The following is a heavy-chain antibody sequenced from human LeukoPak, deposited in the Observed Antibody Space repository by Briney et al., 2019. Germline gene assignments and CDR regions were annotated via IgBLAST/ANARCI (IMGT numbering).Heavy chain of an antibody. V-gene: IGHV4-31*03. J-gene: IGHJ5*02. Sequence: PSETLSLTCTVSGGSISSGGYYWSWIRQHPGKGLEWIGYIYYSGSTYYNPSLKSRVTISVDTSKNQFSLKLSSVTAADTAVYYCAREITTAPAYYGSGSPVFDPWGQGTLVTVSS. CDR3: AREITTAPAYYGSGSPVFDP. D-gene: IGHD3-10*01. CDR1: GGSISSGGYY. CDR2: IYYSGST.